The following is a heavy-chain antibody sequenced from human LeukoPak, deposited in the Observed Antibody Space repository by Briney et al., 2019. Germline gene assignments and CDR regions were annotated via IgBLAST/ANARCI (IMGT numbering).Heavy chain of an antibody. CDR1: GGSISSGGYY. D-gene: IGHD5-24*01. CDR3: ASSTPKERRDGYNPAY. V-gene: IGHV4-30-2*01. CDR2: IYHSGST. J-gene: IGHJ4*02. Sequence: SQTLSLTCTVSGGSISSGGYYWSWIRQPPGKGLEWIGYIYHSGSTYYNPSLKSRVTISVDRSKNQFSLKLSSVTAADTAVYYCASSTPKERRDGYNPAYWGQGTLVTVSS.